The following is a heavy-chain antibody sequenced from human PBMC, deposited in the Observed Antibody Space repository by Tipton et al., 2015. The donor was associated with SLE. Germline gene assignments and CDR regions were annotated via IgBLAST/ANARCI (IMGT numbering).Heavy chain of an antibody. V-gene: IGHV4-39*01. CDR2: LYYTGSP. CDR1: GDSINSNTFY. Sequence: TLSLTCTIPGDSINSNTFYWGWIRQPPGKGLEWIGSLYYTGSPYYNPSLKSRVTISVDTSKNEISLKVTSVTAADTAVYYCARIKRQSNYFDSWGQGKLVTVSS. CDR3: ARIKRQSNYFDS. J-gene: IGHJ4*02. D-gene: IGHD6-25*01.